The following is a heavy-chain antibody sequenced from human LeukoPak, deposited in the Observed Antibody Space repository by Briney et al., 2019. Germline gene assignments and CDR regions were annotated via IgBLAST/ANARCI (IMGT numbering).Heavy chain of an antibody. CDR3: ARDLVATTTNFDY. Sequence: GASVKVSCKASGGTFSSYTISWVRQAPGQGLEWMGRIIPILGIANYAQKFQGRVTITADKSTSTAYMELSGLRSEDTAVYYCARDLVATTTNFDYWGQGTLVTVSS. J-gene: IGHJ4*02. CDR1: GGTFSSYT. V-gene: IGHV1-69*04. CDR2: IIPILGIA. D-gene: IGHD5-12*01.